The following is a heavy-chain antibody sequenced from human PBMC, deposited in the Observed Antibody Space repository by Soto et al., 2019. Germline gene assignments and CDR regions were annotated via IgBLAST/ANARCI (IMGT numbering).Heavy chain of an antibody. CDR1: GFTFSSYA. Sequence: VGSLRLSCAASGFTFSSYAMSWVRQAPGKGLEWVSAISGSGGSTYYADSVKGRFTISRDNSKNTLYLQMNSLRAEDTAVYYCAKNNSNYYYFDYWGQGTLVTVSS. CDR3: AKNNSNYYYFDY. J-gene: IGHJ4*02. CDR2: ISGSGGST. V-gene: IGHV3-23*01. D-gene: IGHD4-4*01.